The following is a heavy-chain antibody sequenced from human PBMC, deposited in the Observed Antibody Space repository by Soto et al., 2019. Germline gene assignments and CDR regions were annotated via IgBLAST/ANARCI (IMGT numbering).Heavy chain of an antibody. CDR1: GYTFTIYA. Sequence: ASVKVYCKAAGYTFTIYAMHWGRQAPGQRLEWMGWINAGNGNTNYAQNLQGRVFMTADTSTNTAYMELRSVRSDDTAIYYCTREGSAPYYYYAMDAWGQGTTLTVSS. J-gene: IGHJ6*02. CDR2: INAGNGNT. V-gene: IGHV1-3*01. CDR3: TREGSAPYYYYAMDA. D-gene: IGHD3-10*01.